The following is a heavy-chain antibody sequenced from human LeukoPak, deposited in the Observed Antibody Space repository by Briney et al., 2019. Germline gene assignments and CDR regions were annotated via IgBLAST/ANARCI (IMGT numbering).Heavy chain of an antibody. Sequence: GGSLRLSCAASGFTFSSYAMSWVRQAPGKGLEWVSAISGSGGSTYYADSVKGRFTIPRDNSKNTLYLQMNSLRAEDTAVYYCAKSGPRWYSSGWYNYWGQGTLVTVSS. J-gene: IGHJ4*02. CDR1: GFTFSSYA. CDR2: ISGSGGST. CDR3: AKSGPRWYSSGWYNY. D-gene: IGHD6-19*01. V-gene: IGHV3-23*01.